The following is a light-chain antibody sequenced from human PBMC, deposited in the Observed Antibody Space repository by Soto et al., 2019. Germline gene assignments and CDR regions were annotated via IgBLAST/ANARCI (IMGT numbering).Light chain of an antibody. J-gene: IGKJ5*01. CDR2: NXS. V-gene: IGKV3-11*01. Sequence: VVLTQSPATLSLSPGERATVPXRASQSFSHYLAWYQQEPGXPPRXXXDNXSNMATGSPARLSGSGSVTDFTLTISSLDPEDFAVYYFQQRRNGPTTFGQGTRLEIK. CDR3: QQRRNGPTT. CDR1: QSFSHY.